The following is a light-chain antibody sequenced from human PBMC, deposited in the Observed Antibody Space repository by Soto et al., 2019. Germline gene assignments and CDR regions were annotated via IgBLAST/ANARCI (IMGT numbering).Light chain of an antibody. CDR2: AAS. J-gene: IGKJ4*01. V-gene: IGKV1-39*01. CDR1: QSISIY. CDR3: QPSYSIPLT. Sequence: DIQMTQSPSSLSASVGDRVIITCRASQSISIYLNWYQQKPGRAPILLISAASSLQSGVPSRFSGSGSGTYFTLTISSLQPEDFATYFCQPSYSIPLTLGGGTKVDIK.